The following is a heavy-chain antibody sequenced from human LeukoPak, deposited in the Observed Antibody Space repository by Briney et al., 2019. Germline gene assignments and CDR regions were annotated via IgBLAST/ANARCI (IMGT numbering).Heavy chain of an antibody. CDR1: GYTFTRYG. V-gene: IGHV1-18*01. J-gene: IGHJ4*02. D-gene: IGHD3-22*01. CDR2: INTYNGNT. Sequence: GASVKVSCKASGYTFTRYGISWVRQAPGQGLEWMGRINTYNGNTDYAQKLQGRVTMTTDTSTSTAYMELRSLRSDDTALYYCATNYYDSSGYYSIDYWGQGTLVTVPS. CDR3: ATNYYDSSGYYSIDY.